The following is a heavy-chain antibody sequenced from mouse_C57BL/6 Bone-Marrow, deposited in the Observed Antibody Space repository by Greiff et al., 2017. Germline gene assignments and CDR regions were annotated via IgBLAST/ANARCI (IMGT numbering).Heavy chain of an antibody. CDR1: GYTFTDYN. Sequence: VQLQQSGPELVKPGASVKIPCKASGYTFTDYNMDWVKQSHGKSLEWIGDINPNNGGTIYNQKCKGKATLTVDQSSSTAYMELRSLKDEDTAVYYCAREDWDVRAMDYWGQGTSVTVAS. D-gene: IGHD4-1*01. J-gene: IGHJ4*01. CDR2: INPNNGGT. V-gene: IGHV1-18*01. CDR3: AREDWDVRAMDY.